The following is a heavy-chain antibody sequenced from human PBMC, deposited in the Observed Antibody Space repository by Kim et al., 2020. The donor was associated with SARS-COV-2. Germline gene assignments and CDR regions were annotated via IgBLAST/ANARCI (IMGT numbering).Heavy chain of an antibody. Sequence: GESLKISCKGSGYSFTSYWISWVRQMPGKGLEWMGRIDPSDSYTNYSPSFQGHVTISAHKSISTAYLQWSSLKASDTAMYYCARNEELDDFWSGYHITFDYWGQGTLVTVSS. CDR2: IDPSDSYT. J-gene: IGHJ4*02. V-gene: IGHV5-10-1*01. CDR3: ARNEELDDFWSGYHITFDY. D-gene: IGHD3-3*01. CDR1: GYSFTSYW.